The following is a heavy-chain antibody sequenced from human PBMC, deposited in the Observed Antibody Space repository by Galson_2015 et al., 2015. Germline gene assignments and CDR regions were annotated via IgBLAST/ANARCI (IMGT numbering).Heavy chain of an antibody. CDR3: ARDLTIFGVLISDY. J-gene: IGHJ4*02. CDR2: INAYNGKT. V-gene: IGHV1-18*01. D-gene: IGHD3-3*01. Sequence: SVKVSCKASGYTFTSYSISWVRQAPGQGLGLEWMGWINAYNGKTNYAQYLQGRVTMTTDTSTSTAYMELRSLRSDDTAIYYCARDLTIFGVLISDYWGQGTLVTVSS. CDR1: GYTFTSYS.